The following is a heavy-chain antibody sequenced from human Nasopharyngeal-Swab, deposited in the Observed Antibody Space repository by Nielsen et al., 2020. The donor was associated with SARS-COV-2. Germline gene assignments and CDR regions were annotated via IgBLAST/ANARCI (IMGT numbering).Heavy chain of an antibody. Sequence: KVSCKGSGYSFSDYWIAWVRQMPGKGLEWMGIIYPGDFDTRYSPSFQGQVAISVDKSISTAYLHWSSLKASDTAMYYCARHVGYSSSWYPDYWGQGTLVTVSS. D-gene: IGHD6-13*01. CDR3: ARHVGYSSSWYPDY. J-gene: IGHJ4*02. CDR2: IYPGDFDT. V-gene: IGHV5-51*01. CDR1: GYSFSDYW.